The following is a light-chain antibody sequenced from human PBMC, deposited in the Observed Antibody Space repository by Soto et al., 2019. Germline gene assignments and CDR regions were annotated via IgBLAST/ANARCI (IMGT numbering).Light chain of an antibody. V-gene: IGLV1-47*01. CDR1: SSNIGSNY. Sequence: SVLTQPPSASGTPGQRVTISCSGSSSNIGSNYVYWYQQLPGTAPKLLIHRNNQRPSGVPDRFSGSKSGTSASLAISGLRSEDEADYYCAAWDDSLSGWVFGGGTKLTVL. CDR3: AAWDDSLSGWV. CDR2: RNN. J-gene: IGLJ3*02.